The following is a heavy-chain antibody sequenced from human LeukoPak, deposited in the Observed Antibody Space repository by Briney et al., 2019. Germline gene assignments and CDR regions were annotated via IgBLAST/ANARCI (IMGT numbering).Heavy chain of an antibody. D-gene: IGHD1-26*01. Sequence: SQTLSLTCAISGDTVSSNSATWNWIRQSPSRGLEWLGRTYYRAKWFNDYAVSVKGRMTINPDTSKNQFSLQLNSVTAEDTAVYYCARSVSGMPAYWGQGTLVTVCS. CDR3: ARSVSGMPAY. V-gene: IGHV6-1*01. J-gene: IGHJ4*02. CDR2: TYYRAKWFN. CDR1: GDTVSSNSAT.